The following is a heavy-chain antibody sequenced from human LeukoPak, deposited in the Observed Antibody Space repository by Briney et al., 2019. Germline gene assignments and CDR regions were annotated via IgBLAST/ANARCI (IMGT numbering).Heavy chain of an antibody. J-gene: IGHJ3*02. CDR3: ARGLRFLEWLGAFDI. D-gene: IGHD3-3*01. V-gene: IGHV3-11*04. CDR1: GFIFSDYY. CDR2: ISSSGSTI. Sequence: GGSLRLSFAASGFIFSDYYMRWIRQATGKGREWVSYISSSGSTIYYADSVKGRFTISRDNAKNSLYLQMNSLRAEDTAVYYCARGLRFLEWLGAFDIWGQGTMVTVSS.